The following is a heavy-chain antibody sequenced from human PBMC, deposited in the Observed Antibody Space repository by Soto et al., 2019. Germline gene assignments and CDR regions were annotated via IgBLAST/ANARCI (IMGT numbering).Heavy chain of an antibody. Sequence: QVQLQQWGAGLLKPSETLSLTCAVYGGSFSGYYWSWIRQPPGKGLEWIGEINHSGSTNYNPSLKSQVTISVDTSKNQFSLKLSSVTAADTAVYYCARGPRLGTVVVTATRLDYWGQGTLVTVSS. V-gene: IGHV4-34*01. J-gene: IGHJ4*02. CDR3: ARGPRLGTVVVTATRLDY. D-gene: IGHD2-21*02. CDR2: INHSGST. CDR1: GGSFSGYY.